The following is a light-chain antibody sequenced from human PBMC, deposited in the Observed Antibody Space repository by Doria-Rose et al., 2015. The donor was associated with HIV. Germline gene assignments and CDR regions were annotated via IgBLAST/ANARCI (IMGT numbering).Light chain of an antibody. J-gene: IGKJ1*01. CDR1: QSVSSN. CDR3: QQYNNWPSWT. Sequence: TQSPATLSASPGERATLSCRASQSVSSNLAWYQQKPGQAPRLPIYGASTRATDIPARFSGSGSGTEFTLTISSMQSEDFAVYYCQQYNNWPSWTFGQGTKVEIK. CDR2: GAS. V-gene: IGKV3-15*01.